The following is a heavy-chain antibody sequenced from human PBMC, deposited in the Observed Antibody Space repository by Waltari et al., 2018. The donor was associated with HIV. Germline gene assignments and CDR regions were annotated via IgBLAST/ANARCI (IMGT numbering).Heavy chain of an antibody. CDR1: GFTFSSYG. V-gene: IGHV3-30*18. Sequence: QVQLVESGGGVVQPGRSLRLSCAASGFTFSSYGMHWVRQAPGKGLEWVAVISYDGSNKYYADSVKGRFTISRDNSKNTLYLQMNSLRAEDTAVYYCAKDGESSGWPDWGQGTLVTVSS. D-gene: IGHD6-19*01. J-gene: IGHJ4*02. CDR2: ISYDGSNK. CDR3: AKDGESSGWPD.